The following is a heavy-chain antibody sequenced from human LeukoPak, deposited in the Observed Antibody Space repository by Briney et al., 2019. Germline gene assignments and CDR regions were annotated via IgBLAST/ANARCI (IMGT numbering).Heavy chain of an antibody. CDR3: ATGRIAAAYRAAFDI. V-gene: IGHV1-24*01. Sequence: ASVKVSCKVSGYTLTELSMHWVRHAPGKGLEWMGGFDPEDGETIYAQKFQGRVTMTEDTSTDTAYMELSSLRSEDTAVYYCATGRIAAAYRAAFDIWGQGTMVTVSS. CDR2: FDPEDGET. D-gene: IGHD6-13*01. CDR1: GYTLTELS. J-gene: IGHJ3*02.